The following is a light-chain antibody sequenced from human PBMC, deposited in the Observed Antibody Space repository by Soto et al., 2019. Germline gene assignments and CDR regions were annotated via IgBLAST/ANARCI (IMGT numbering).Light chain of an antibody. Sequence: QSVLTQPASVSGSPGQSITISCTGTSSDVGSYNLVSWYQQHPGKAPKLTIYEGSKRPSGVANRFSGSKSGTTASLPSYGLPAEDEDDYYCCSYAGSSTFVVFGGGTKLTVL. CDR1: SSDVGSYNL. CDR3: CSYAGSSTFVV. V-gene: IGLV2-23*03. J-gene: IGLJ2*01. CDR2: EGS.